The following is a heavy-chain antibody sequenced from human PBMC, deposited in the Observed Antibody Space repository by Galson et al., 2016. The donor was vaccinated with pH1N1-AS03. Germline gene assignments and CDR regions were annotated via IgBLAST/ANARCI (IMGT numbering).Heavy chain of an antibody. CDR3: ARGVRGYDEPDDL. CDR1: GFSFSHFG. CDR2: IWYDRTRK. D-gene: IGHD5-12*01. Sequence: SLRLSCAAPGFSFSHFGMHWVRQAPGKGLEWVAVIWYDRTRKYYADSVKGRFTISRDNTKNTLYLQMNSLRVEDTAVYYCARGVRGYDEPDDLWGQGTRVAVSS. V-gene: IGHV3-33*01. J-gene: IGHJ1*01.